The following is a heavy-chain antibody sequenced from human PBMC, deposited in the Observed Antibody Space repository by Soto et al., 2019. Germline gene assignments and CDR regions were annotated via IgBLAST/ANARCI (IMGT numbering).Heavy chain of an antibody. CDR1: GGSINYYY. V-gene: IGHV4-59*04. CDR2: IHYSGST. Sequence: PSETLSLTCTVSGGSINYYYWSWIRQPPGKGLEWIGNIHYSGSTYYDSSLKSRVTISVDTSKNQFSLKLSSVTAADTAVYYCASQHYYDSSGYYVVYWGQGTLVTVS. D-gene: IGHD3-22*01. CDR3: ASQHYYDSSGYYVVY. J-gene: IGHJ4*02.